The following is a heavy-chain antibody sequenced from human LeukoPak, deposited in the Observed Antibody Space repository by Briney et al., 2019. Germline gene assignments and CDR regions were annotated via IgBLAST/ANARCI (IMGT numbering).Heavy chain of an antibody. CDR2: IKQDGSEK. CDR3: ARDWGYCSSTSCYTVDY. CDR1: GFTFSSYW. D-gene: IGHD2-2*02. J-gene: IGHJ4*02. V-gene: IGHV3-7*01. Sequence: GGSLRLSCAASGFTFSSYWMSWVRQAPGKGLEWVASIKQDGSEKYYVDSVKGRFTISRDNAKNSLYLQMSSLRAEDTAVYYCARDWGYCSSTSCYTVDYWGQGTLVTVSS.